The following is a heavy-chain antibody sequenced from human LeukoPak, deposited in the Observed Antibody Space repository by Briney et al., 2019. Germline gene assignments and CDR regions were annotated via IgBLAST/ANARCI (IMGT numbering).Heavy chain of an antibody. CDR2: IYYSGST. D-gene: IGHD6-19*01. CDR1: GGSISRGGYY. J-gene: IGHJ4*02. V-gene: IGHV4-61*08. CDR3: AAGYSSGATDY. Sequence: SETLSLTCTVSGGSISRGGYYWSWIRQHPGNGLEWIGYIYYSGSTNYNPSLKSRVTISVDTSKNQFSLKLSSVTAADTAVYYCAAGYSSGATDYWGQGTLVTVSS.